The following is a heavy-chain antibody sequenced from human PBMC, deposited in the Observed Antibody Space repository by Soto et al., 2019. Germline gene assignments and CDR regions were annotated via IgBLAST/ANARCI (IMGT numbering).Heavy chain of an antibody. Sequence: PGGSLRLSCAASGFTFSSCAMHWVRQAPGKGLEWVAVISYDGSNKYYADSVKGRFTISRDNSKNTLYLQMNSLRAEDTAVYYCARDQAMINWDQGTLVTGSS. CDR1: GFTFSSCA. CDR2: ISYDGSNK. J-gene: IGHJ4*02. CDR3: ARDQAMIN. V-gene: IGHV3-30-3*01. D-gene: IGHD5-12*01.